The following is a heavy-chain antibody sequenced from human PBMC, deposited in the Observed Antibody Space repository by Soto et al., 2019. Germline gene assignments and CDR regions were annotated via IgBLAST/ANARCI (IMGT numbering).Heavy chain of an antibody. J-gene: IGHJ4*02. Sequence: SVKVSCKASGGTFSSYAISWVRQAPGQGLEWMGGIIPICGTANYAQKFQGRVTITADESTSTAYMELSSLRSEDTAVYYCARGRYCSGGSCYGFLGYWGQGTLVTVSS. CDR2: IIPICGTA. D-gene: IGHD2-15*01. CDR3: ARGRYCSGGSCYGFLGY. CDR1: GGTFSSYA. V-gene: IGHV1-69*13.